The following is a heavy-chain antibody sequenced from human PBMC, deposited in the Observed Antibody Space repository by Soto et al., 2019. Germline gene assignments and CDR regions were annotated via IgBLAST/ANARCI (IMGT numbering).Heavy chain of an antibody. D-gene: IGHD1-1*01. V-gene: IGHV1-18*01. J-gene: IGHJ4*02. Sequence: QVQLVQSGAEVKKPGASVKVSCKASGYTFTSYGISWVRQAPGQGLEWMGWISAYNGNKKYAQKVQGRVTMTTDTSTTTAYMEGRSLRSDDTAVYYCARAAAIGMNGYWGQGTLVTVSS. CDR2: ISAYNGNK. CDR1: GYTFTSYG. CDR3: ARAAAIGMNGY.